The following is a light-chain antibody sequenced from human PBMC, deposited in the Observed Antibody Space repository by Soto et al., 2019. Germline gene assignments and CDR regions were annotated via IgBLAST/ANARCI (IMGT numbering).Light chain of an antibody. CDR1: QSVTNNQ. CDR2: GVS. Sequence: VLTQSLATLYLIKGERATLSCRASQSVTNNQFAWFRQKPGQAPRLLIWGVSNRATGIPDRFSGSGSGTDFTLTISRLEPEDFAVYYCQQYGSSPPITFGQGTRLE. J-gene: IGKJ5*01. CDR3: QQYGSSPPIT. V-gene: IGKV3-20*01.